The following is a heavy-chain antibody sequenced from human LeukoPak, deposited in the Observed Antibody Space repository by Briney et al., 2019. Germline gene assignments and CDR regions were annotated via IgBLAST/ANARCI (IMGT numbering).Heavy chain of an antibody. Sequence: PGGSLRLSCAASGFTLSRKYMSWARQAPGKGLEWVSVIYSGGSTYYADSVKGRFTISRDDPHNTLYLQMNSLRAEDTAVYFCARGGVDYYGSGTYYLMYYFDYWGQGALVTVSS. J-gene: IGHJ4*02. V-gene: IGHV3-53*01. CDR1: GFTLSRKY. CDR2: IYSGGST. D-gene: IGHD3-10*01. CDR3: ARGGVDYYGSGTYYLMYYFDY.